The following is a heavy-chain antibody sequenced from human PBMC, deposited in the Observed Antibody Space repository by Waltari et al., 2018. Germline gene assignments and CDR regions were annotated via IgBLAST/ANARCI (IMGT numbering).Heavy chain of an antibody. Sequence: EVQLVESGGGLVQPGGSLRLSCAASGFTFSSYAMSWVRQAPGKGLEWVSAISGSGGRTYYADSVKGRFNISRDKSKNTLYLQMNSLRAEDTAVYYCAKTGGVSDFWSGNGIYYYYMDVWGKGTTVTVSS. CDR1: GFTFSSYA. CDR2: ISGSGGRT. D-gene: IGHD3-3*01. V-gene: IGHV3-23*04. CDR3: AKTGGVSDFWSGNGIYYYYMDV. J-gene: IGHJ6*03.